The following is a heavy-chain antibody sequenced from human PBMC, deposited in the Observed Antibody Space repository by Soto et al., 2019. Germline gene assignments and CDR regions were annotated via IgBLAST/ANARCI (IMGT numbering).Heavy chain of an antibody. J-gene: IGHJ5*02. Sequence: QVQLQESGPGLVKPSGTLSLTCAVSGGSLRSTHWWSWVRQPPRKGLEWIGDIYHTGSTNYNPSLKSRVTISVDKSNNQFSLNLSSVTAADTAVYYCARDPYYYGSGDKGGFDPWGQGTLVIVSS. CDR2: IYHTGST. V-gene: IGHV4-4*02. CDR3: ARDPYYYGSGDKGGFDP. CDR1: GGSLRSTHW. D-gene: IGHD3-10*01.